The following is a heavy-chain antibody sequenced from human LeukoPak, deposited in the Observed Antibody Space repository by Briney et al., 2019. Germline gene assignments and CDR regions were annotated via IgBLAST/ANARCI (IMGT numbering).Heavy chain of an antibody. CDR2: ISYDGSNK. CDR3: AKNFGIGYYYYMDV. CDR1: GFTFSSYG. V-gene: IGHV3-30*18. J-gene: IGHJ6*03. D-gene: IGHD1-26*01. Sequence: GRSLRLSCAASGFTFSSYGMHWVRQAPGKGLEWVAVISYDGSNKYYADSVKGRFTISRDNSKNTLYLQMNSLRAEDTAVYYCAKNFGIGYYYYMDVWGKGTTVTVSS.